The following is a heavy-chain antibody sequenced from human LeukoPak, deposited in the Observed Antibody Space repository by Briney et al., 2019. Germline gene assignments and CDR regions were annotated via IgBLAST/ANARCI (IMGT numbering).Heavy chain of an antibody. Sequence: SETLSLTCTVSGGSISTYYWSWIRQPPGKGLEWIAYIYYSGSTNYNPSLKSRVTISVDTSKNQFSLKLSSVTAADTAVYYCARDSSGWWGAFDIWGQGTMVTVSS. CDR1: GGSISTYY. D-gene: IGHD6-19*01. CDR2: IYYSGST. J-gene: IGHJ3*02. CDR3: ARDSSGWWGAFDI. V-gene: IGHV4-59*12.